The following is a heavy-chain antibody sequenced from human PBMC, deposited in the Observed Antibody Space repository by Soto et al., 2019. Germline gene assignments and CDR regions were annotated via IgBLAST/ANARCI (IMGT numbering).Heavy chain of an antibody. CDR3: AADIAVPAVGSGYYYYGMDV. Sequence: QMQLVQSGPEVKKPGTSVKVSCKASGFTFTSSAVQCVRQARGQRLEWIGWIVVGSGNTNYAQKFQERVTITRDMSTSTAYMELSSLRSEDTAVYYCAADIAVPAVGSGYYYYGMDVWGQGTTVTVSS. CDR1: GFTFTSSA. V-gene: IGHV1-58*01. CDR2: IVVGSGNT. J-gene: IGHJ6*02. D-gene: IGHD3-10*01.